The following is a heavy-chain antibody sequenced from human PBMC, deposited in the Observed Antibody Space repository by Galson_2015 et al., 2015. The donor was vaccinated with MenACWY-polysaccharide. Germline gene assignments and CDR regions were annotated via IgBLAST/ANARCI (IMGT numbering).Heavy chain of an antibody. J-gene: IGHJ5*02. D-gene: IGHD3-22*01. CDR3: ARGGKYYYDSRGYLNWFDP. Sequence: SVKVSCKASGYSFSSYDINWVRQTTGQGLEWMGWMNPNSGNTGYAQKFQGRVTMTRNTSISIAYMELSSLRSEDTAVYYCARGGKYYYDSRGYLNWFDPWGQGTLVTV. CDR2: MNPNSGNT. V-gene: IGHV1-8*01. CDR1: GYSFSSYD.